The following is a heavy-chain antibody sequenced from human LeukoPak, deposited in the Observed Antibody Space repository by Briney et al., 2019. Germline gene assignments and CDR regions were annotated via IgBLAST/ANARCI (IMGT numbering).Heavy chain of an antibody. Sequence: PSETLSLTCTVSGGSISSSSYYWGWIRQPPGKGLEWIGEINHSGSTNYNPSLKSRVTISVDTSKNQFSLKLSSVTAADTAVYYCAREGVESSGWYMDVRGTGTTVTVSS. CDR2: INHSGST. CDR3: AREGVESSGWYMDV. J-gene: IGHJ6*03. CDR1: GGSISSSSYY. V-gene: IGHV4-39*07. D-gene: IGHD6-19*01.